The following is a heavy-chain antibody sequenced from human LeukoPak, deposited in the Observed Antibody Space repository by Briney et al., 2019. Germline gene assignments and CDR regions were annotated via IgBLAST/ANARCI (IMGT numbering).Heavy chain of an antibody. CDR3: ARAVLGWHRLAVRGNSGAFDI. Sequence: PSETLSLTCAVYGGSFSGYYWSWIRQPPGKGLEWIGEINHSGSTNYNPSLKSRVTISVDTSKNQFSLKLSSVTAADTAVYYCARAVLGWHRLAVRGNSGAFDIWGQGTMVTVSS. CDR1: GGSFSGYY. J-gene: IGHJ3*02. D-gene: IGHD3-10*01. CDR2: INHSGST. V-gene: IGHV4-34*01.